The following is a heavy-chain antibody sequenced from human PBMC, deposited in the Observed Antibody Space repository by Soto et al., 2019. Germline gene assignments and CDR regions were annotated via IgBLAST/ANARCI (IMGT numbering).Heavy chain of an antibody. V-gene: IGHV3-23*01. Sequence: SLRLSCAASGFTFSSYAMSWVRQAPGKGLEWVSAISGSGGSTYYADSVKGRFTISRDNSKNTLYLQMNSLRAEDTAVYYCAKDGEYSSSWTNWFDPWGQGTLVTVSS. J-gene: IGHJ5*02. CDR2: ISGSGGST. CDR1: GFTFSSYA. CDR3: AKDGEYSSSWTNWFDP. D-gene: IGHD6-13*01.